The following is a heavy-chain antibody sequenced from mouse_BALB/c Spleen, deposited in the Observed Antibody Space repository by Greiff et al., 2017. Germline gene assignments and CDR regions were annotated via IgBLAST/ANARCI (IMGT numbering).Heavy chain of an antibody. Sequence: EVQLMESGGGLVKPGGSLKLSCAASGFTFSSYAMSWVRQSPEKRLEWVAEISSGGSYTYYPDTVTGRFTISRDNAKNTLYLEMSSLRSEDTAMYYCAREHYYGLHYYAMDYWGQGTSVTVSS. CDR1: GFTFSSYA. J-gene: IGHJ4*01. D-gene: IGHD1-2*01. V-gene: IGHV5-9-4*01. CDR2: ISSGGSYT. CDR3: AREHYYGLHYYAMDY.